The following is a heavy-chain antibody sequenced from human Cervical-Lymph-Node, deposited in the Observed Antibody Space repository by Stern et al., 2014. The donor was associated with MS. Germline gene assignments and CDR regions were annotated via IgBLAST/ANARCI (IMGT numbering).Heavy chain of an antibody. D-gene: IGHD2-8*01. CDR2: LRADSGTT. CDR1: GYTFTSYG. Sequence: QMQLVQSGTEVKKPGASLIVSCKASGYTFTSYGISWVRQAPGQGLEWVGWLRADSGTTKYAQNLRDRIALTRDTSTGTAYMELRTLRSEDTAVYYCARDKMHAFDYWGQGTLVSVSS. J-gene: IGHJ4*02. V-gene: IGHV1-18*01. CDR3: ARDKMHAFDY.